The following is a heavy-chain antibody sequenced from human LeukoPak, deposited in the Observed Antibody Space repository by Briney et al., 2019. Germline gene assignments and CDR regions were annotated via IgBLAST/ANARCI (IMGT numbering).Heavy chain of an antibody. CDR1: GFTFSSYS. CDR2: ISSSSSYI. Sequence: GGSLRLSCAASGFTFSSYSMNWVRQAPGKGLEWVSSISSSSSYIYCADSVKGRFTISRDNTKNSLNLQMNSLRAEDTAVYYCARDSSSWYYFDYWGQGTLVTVSS. V-gene: IGHV3-21*01. J-gene: IGHJ4*02. D-gene: IGHD6-13*01. CDR3: ARDSSSWYYFDY.